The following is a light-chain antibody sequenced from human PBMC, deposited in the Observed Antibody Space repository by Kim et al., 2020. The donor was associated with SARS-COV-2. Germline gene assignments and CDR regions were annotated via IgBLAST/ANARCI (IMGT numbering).Light chain of an antibody. V-gene: IGKV3-20*01. J-gene: IGKJ3*01. CDR3: QQYFRSPPT. Sequence: SPAERATLSCRASQTINTNYFGWFQQKPGQAPRLLIYGTSNRASDIPERFSGSGSRTDFTLTISRLEPEDFAVYYCQQYFRSPPTFGPGTKVDIK. CDR2: GTS. CDR1: QTINTNY.